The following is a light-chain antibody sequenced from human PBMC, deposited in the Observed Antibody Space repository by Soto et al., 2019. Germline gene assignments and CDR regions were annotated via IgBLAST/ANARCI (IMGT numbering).Light chain of an antibody. Sequence: EIVLTQSPATLSVSPGERATLSCRASQSISSLLAWYQQKPGQAPRLLIYAASSLQSGVPSRFSGSGSGTDFTLTISSLQPEDFATYYCQQANSFPLTFGGGTKVDIK. CDR1: QSISSL. J-gene: IGKJ4*01. CDR2: AAS. V-gene: IGKV3-15*01. CDR3: QQANSFPLT.